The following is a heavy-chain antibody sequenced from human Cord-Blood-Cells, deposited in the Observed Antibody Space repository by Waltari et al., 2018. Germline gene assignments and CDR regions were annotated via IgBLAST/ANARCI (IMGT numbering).Heavy chain of an antibody. Sequence: EVQLVESGGGLVQPGGSLRLSCAASGFTFSSYAMSWVRQAPGKGLQWVSAISGSGGRTYYADSVKGRFTISRDNSKNTLYLQMNSLRAEDTAVYYCAKDQDIMGRLTGTDYWGQGTLVTVSS. D-gene: IGHD1-20*01. J-gene: IGHJ4*02. CDR1: GFTFSSYA. CDR3: AKDQDIMGRLTGTDY. CDR2: ISGSGGRT. V-gene: IGHV3-23*04.